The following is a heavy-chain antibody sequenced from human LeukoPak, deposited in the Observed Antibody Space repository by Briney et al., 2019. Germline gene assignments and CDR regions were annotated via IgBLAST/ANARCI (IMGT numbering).Heavy chain of an antibody. J-gene: IGHJ4*02. CDR3: ATSSYPLNDFDY. CDR2: ISGSGGST. Sequence: GGSLRLSCAASGFTFSSYAMSWVRQAPGKGLEGVSAISGSGGSTYYADSVKGRFTISRDNSKNTLSLQMNRLRAEGTAVYYCATSSYPLNDFDYWGQGTLVTVSS. V-gene: IGHV3-23*01. CDR1: GFTFSSYA. D-gene: IGHD6-6*01.